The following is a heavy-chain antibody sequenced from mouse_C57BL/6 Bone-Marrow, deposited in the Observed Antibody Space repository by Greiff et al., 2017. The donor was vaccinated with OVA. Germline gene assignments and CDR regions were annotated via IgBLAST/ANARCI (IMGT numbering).Heavy chain of an antibody. D-gene: IGHD3-2*02. J-gene: IGHJ3*01. CDR2: IYPVSGET. Sequence: QVQLKESGAELASPGASVTLSCKASGYTFTDHIMNWVKKRPGQGLEWIGRIYPVSGETNYNQKFMGKATFSVDRSSSTVYMVLNSLTSEDPAVNYCGRRQLRLPWFAYWGQGTLVTVSA. CDR3: GRRQLRLPWFAY. V-gene: IGHV1-11*01. CDR1: GYTFTDHI.